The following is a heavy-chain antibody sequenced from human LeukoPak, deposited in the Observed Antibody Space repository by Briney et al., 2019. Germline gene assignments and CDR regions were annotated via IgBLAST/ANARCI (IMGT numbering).Heavy chain of an antibody. D-gene: IGHD1-26*01. V-gene: IGHV4-39*07. CDR1: GDSISSSSYY. CDR2: NYYSGST. CDR3: ARDKLGATAFDY. J-gene: IGHJ4*02. Sequence: SETLSLTCTVSGDSISSSSYYWGWIRQPPGKGLEWIGSNYYSGSTYYNPSLKSRVTISVDTSKNQFSLKLSSVTAADTAVYYCARDKLGATAFDYWGQGTLVTVSS.